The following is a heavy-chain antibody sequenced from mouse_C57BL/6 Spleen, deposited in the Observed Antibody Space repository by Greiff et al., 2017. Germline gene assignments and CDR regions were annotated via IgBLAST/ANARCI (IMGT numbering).Heavy chain of an antibody. CDR3: ARQPSSYDLDYFDY. J-gene: IGHJ2*01. Sequence: QVQLQQSGPELVKPGASVKISCKASGYAFSSSWMNWVKQRPGKGLEWIGRIYPGDGDTNYNGKFKGKATLTADKSSSTAYMQLSSLTSEDSAVXFCARQPSSYDLDYFDYWGQGTTLTVSS. D-gene: IGHD2-12*01. CDR2: IYPGDGDT. CDR1: GYAFSSSW. V-gene: IGHV1-82*01.